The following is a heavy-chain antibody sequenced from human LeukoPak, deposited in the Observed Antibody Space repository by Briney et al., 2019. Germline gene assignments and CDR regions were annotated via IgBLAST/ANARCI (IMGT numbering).Heavy chain of an antibody. CDR3: ARLSLFYYDNDY. CDR1: GYTFTSYG. Sequence: ASVKVSCTASGYTFTSYGISWVRQAPGQGLEWMGWISAYNGNTNYAQKLQGRVTMTTDTSTSTAYIELRSLRSDDTAVYYCARLSLFYYDNDYWGQGTLVTVSS. D-gene: IGHD3-22*01. J-gene: IGHJ4*02. CDR2: ISAYNGNT. V-gene: IGHV1-18*01.